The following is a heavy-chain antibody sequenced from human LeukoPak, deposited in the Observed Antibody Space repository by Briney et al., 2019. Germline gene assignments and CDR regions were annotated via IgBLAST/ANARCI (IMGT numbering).Heavy chain of an antibody. CDR3: ARDRDGSGWSRTFDI. J-gene: IGHJ3*02. CDR1: GFTFSSYS. V-gene: IGHV3-21*01. Sequence: PGGSLRLSCAASGFTFSSYSMNWVRQAPGKGLEWVSSISSSSSYIYYADSVKGRFTISRDNAKNSLYLQMNSLRAEDTAVYYCARDRDGSGWSRTFDIWGQGTMVTVSS. D-gene: IGHD6-19*01. CDR2: ISSSSSYI.